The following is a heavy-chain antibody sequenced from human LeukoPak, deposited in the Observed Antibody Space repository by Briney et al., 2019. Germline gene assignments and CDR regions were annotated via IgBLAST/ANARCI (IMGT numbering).Heavy chain of an antibody. CDR1: GGTFSSYA. D-gene: IGHD2-2*01. CDR2: IIPIFGTA. J-gene: IGHJ3*02. Sequence: ASVKVSCKASGGTFSSYAISWVRQAPGQGLEWMGRIIPIFGTANYAQKFQGRVTITADESTSTAYMELSSLRSEDTAVYYCARVADIVVVPAAPASSAFDIWGQGTMVTVSS. CDR3: ARVADIVVVPAAPASSAFDI. V-gene: IGHV1-69*13.